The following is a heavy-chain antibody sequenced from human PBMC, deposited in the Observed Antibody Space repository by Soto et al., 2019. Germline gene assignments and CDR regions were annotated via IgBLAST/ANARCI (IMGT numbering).Heavy chain of an antibody. D-gene: IGHD3-22*01. CDR3: ASGREYYYDSSGPGYYYYYGMDV. Sequence: GGSLRLSCAASGFTFSTYDMHWVRQATGKGLEWVSAIGAADDPYYSGSVKGRFTISRENAKSSLSLQMNSLRVGDTAVYYRASGREYYYDSSGPGYYYYYGMDVWGQGTTVTV. J-gene: IGHJ6*02. V-gene: IGHV3-13*05. CDR1: GFTFSTYD. CDR2: IGAADDP.